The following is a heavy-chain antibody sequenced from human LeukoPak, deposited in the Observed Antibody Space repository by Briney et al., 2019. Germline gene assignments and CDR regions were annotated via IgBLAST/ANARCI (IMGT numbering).Heavy chain of an antibody. CDR2: ISGSGGNT. V-gene: IGHV3-23*01. CDR3: AKDRTVGASYWYFDL. Sequence: GGSLRLSCAASGFTFSSYAMSWVRQAPGKGLEWVSAISGSGGNTYYADSVKGRFIISRDSSKNTLFLQMNTLRAEDTAIYYCAKDRTVGASYWYFDLWGRGTLVTVSS. J-gene: IGHJ2*01. CDR1: GFTFSSYA. D-gene: IGHD1-26*01.